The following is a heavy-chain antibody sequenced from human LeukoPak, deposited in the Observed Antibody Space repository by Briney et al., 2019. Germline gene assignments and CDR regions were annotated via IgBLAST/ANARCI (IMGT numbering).Heavy chain of an antibody. CDR1: GGSLSSGSYY. J-gene: IGHJ6*03. D-gene: IGHD3-10*01. Sequence: SETLSLTCTVSGGSLSSGSYYWSWIRQPAGKGLEWIGRIYTSGSTNYNPSLKSRVTISVDTSKNQFSLKLSSVTAADTAVYYCARDAGFMVRGSRRGYDDYYYYMDVWGKGTTVTISS. CDR2: IYTSGST. V-gene: IGHV4-61*02. CDR3: ARDAGFMVRGSRRGYDDYYYYMDV.